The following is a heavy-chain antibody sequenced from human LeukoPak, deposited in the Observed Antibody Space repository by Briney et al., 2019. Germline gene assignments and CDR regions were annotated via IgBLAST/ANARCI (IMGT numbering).Heavy chain of an antibody. V-gene: IGHV4-34*01. Sequence: PSETLSLTCAVYGGSFSGYYWSWIRQPPGKGLEWLGEINHSGSTNYNPSLKSRVTISVDTSKNQFSLKLSSVTAADTAVYYCARGNRRRSMVRERSSDHWGQGTLVTVSS. CDR2: INHSGST. D-gene: IGHD3-10*01. CDR1: GGSFSGYY. CDR3: ARGNRRRSMVRERSSDH. J-gene: IGHJ4*02.